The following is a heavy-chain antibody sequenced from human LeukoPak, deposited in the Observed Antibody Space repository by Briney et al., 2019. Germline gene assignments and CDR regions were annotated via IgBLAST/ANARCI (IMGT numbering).Heavy chain of an antibody. V-gene: IGHV4-59*01. CDR2: IYYSGST. CDR1: GGSISSYY. J-gene: IGHJ1*01. CDR3: ARLKYYYDASGYRAEYFQH. Sequence: SETLSLTCTVSGGSISSYYWSWIRQPPGKGLEWIGYIYYSGSTNYNPSLKSRVTISVDTSKNQFSLKLSSVTAADTAVYHCARLKYYYDASGYRAEYFQHWGQGTLVTVSS. D-gene: IGHD3-22*01.